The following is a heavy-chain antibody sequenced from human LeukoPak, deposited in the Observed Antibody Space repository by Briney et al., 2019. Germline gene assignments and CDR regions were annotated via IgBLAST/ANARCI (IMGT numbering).Heavy chain of an antibody. V-gene: IGHV1-8*02. CDR2: MNPNSGNT. CDR3: ARSVAGLSP. CDR1: GYTFTSYG. D-gene: IGHD2-15*01. Sequence: GASVKVSCKASGYTFTSYGISWVQQAPGQGLEWMGWMNPNSGNTGYAQKFQGRVTMTRNTSISTAYMELSSLRSEDTAVYYCARSVAGLSPWGQGTLVTVSS. J-gene: IGHJ5*02.